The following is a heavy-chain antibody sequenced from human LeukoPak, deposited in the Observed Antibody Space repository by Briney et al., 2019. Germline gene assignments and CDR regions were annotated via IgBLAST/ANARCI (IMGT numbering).Heavy chain of an antibody. V-gene: IGHV1-69*04. CDR2: IIPILGIA. CDR1: GGTFSSYA. Sequence: SVKVSCKASGGTFSSYAISWVRQAPGQGLEWMGRIIPILGIANYAQKFQGRVTITADKSTSTAYMELSSLRSDDTAVYYCARGPYYYYYGMDVWGQGTTVTVSS. J-gene: IGHJ6*02. CDR3: ARGPYYYYYGMDV.